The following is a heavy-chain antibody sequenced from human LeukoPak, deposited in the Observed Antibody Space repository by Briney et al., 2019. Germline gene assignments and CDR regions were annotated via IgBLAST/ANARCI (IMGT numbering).Heavy chain of an antibody. D-gene: IGHD2-8*01. V-gene: IGHV3-30*18. J-gene: IGHJ4*02. CDR1: GFPFSNYG. Sequence: PGRSLRLSCAASGFPFSNYGMHWVRQAPGKGLEWVAVISADGIDKYYADSLKGRFTISRDNSKNTLYLQMSSLRPEDTAVYYCAKDNGREGDYWGQGNLVTVSS. CDR3: AKDNGREGDY. CDR2: ISADGIDK.